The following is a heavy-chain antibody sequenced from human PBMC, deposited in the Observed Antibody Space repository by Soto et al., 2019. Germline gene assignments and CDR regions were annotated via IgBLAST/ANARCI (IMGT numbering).Heavy chain of an antibody. CDR1: GGSISSGGYY. V-gene: IGHV4-31*03. Sequence: SETLSLTCTVSGGSISSGGYYWSWIRQHPGKGLEWIGYIYYSGSTYYNPSLKSRVTISVDTSKNQFSLKLSSVTAADTAVYYCARDSGSGYSSSWYRRRAYPDAFDIWGQGRMVTVS. D-gene: IGHD6-13*01. CDR3: ARDSGSGYSSSWYRRRAYPDAFDI. J-gene: IGHJ3*02. CDR2: IYYSGST.